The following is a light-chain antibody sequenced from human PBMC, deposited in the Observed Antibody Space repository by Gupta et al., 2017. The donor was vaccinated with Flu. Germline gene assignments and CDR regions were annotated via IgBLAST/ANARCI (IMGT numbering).Light chain of an antibody. CDR1: QSLPSSY. CDR2: GAS. J-gene: IGKJ1*01. Sequence: EVVLTQSPGTLSLFPGERATLSCRASQSLPSSYVAWYQQKPGQSPKLVIFGASTRATGIPDRFSGGGSGTDFTLTITRLEPEDFAVYYCQQYALAPKTFGQGTKV. V-gene: IGKV3-20*01. CDR3: QQYALAPKT.